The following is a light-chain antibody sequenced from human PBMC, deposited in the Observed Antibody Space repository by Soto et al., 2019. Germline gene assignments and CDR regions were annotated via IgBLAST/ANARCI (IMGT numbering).Light chain of an antibody. Sequence: DIQMTQSPPSLSASVGDRVSMTCQASQDIANRLNWYQQKRGKAPKLLFYDASNLDAGVPSRFSGTGSVTDFSFAITNLQPEDIATYCCQQYDDLPQVTFGPGTKVD. CDR3: QQYDDLPQVT. V-gene: IGKV1-33*01. CDR1: QDIANR. J-gene: IGKJ3*01. CDR2: DAS.